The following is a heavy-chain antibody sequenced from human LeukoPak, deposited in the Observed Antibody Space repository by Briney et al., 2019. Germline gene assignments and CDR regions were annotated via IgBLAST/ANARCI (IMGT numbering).Heavy chain of an antibody. CDR1: GGIFSSYA. CDR2: IIPIFGSA. J-gene: IGHJ4*02. D-gene: IGHD3-16*02. V-gene: IGHV1-69*06. CDR3: AKGSRLREGGSYRF. Sequence: SVKVSCKASGGIFSSYAINWVRQAPGQGLEWMGRIIPIFGSANYAQKFQGRVTITADKSTRTAYMALRRLRSEDTALYYCAKGSRLREGGSYRFWGQGTLVTVSS.